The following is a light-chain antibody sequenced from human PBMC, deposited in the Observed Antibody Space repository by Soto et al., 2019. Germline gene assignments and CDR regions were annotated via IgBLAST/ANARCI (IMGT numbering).Light chain of an antibody. V-gene: IGLV1-44*01. CDR2: YDN. Sequence: QSVLTQPPSASGTPGQRVTISCSGSNSNIGSNTVNWYQQLPGTAPKLLIYYDNLRPSGVPDRISGSKSGTSASLAISGLQSDDDADYYCAAWDDSLNGRVCGTGTKVTVL. CDR3: AAWDDSLNGRV. CDR1: NSNIGSNT. J-gene: IGLJ1*01.